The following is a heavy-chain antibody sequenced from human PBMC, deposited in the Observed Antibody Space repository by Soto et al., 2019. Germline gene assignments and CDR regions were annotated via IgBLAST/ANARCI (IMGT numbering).Heavy chain of an antibody. CDR3: ARVASISVAGRGGGMDV. Sequence: QVQLVQSGAEVKKPGSSVKVSCKASGGTFSSYAISWVRQAPGQGLEWMGGIIPIFGTANYAQKFQGRVTITADESTSTDYMDLSSLRSEDTDVYYCARVASISVAGRGGGMDVCGQGTTVTVSS. D-gene: IGHD6-19*01. V-gene: IGHV1-69*01. J-gene: IGHJ6*02. CDR2: IIPIFGTA. CDR1: GGTFSSYA.